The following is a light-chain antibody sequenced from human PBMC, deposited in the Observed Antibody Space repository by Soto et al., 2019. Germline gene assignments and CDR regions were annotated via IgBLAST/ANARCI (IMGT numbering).Light chain of an antibody. CDR2: AVS. V-gene: IGKV1-27*01. Sequence: DIQMTQSPSSLSASVGDRVTITCRASQDFNDYLAWYQHKPGKVPELLIYAVSTLQSGGPSRFSGGGSGADFTLTISSLQPEDVATYYWQKYNSAPQTFGQGTKVEI. J-gene: IGKJ1*01. CDR3: QKYNSAPQT. CDR1: QDFNDY.